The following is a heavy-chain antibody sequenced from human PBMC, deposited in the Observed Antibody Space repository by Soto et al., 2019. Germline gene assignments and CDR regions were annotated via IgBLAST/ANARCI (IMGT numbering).Heavy chain of an antibody. CDR3: AWKRRGYCGTTNCFSGFFTD. D-gene: IGHD2-2*01. J-gene: IGHJ4*02. Sequence: GESLKISCKTSGYSFNAYWIGWVRQMPGKGLEWIGITNPDDSETRLSPSFQGQVTMSTDKSVTTAYLHWSSLKASDTAMYYCAWKRRGYCGTTNCFSGFFTDWGQGTQVTVSS. V-gene: IGHV5-51*01. CDR1: GYSFNAYW. CDR2: TNPDDSET.